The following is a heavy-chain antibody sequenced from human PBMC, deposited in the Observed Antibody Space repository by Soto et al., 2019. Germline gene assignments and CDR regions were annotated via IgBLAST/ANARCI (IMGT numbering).Heavy chain of an antibody. D-gene: IGHD6-19*01. CDR3: ARDSSPGSGNVWYDAFEV. J-gene: IGHJ3*01. CDR1: GFTFNTYW. Sequence: DVQLVESGGGLVQPGGSLRLACAASGFTFNTYWMTWVCQAPGKWLEWVANIKGDGSRNNYVDSVEGRFTISRDNAKNSLFLQMNRLRVEDTAVYYCARDSSPGSGNVWYDAFEVWGQGTKVTVSS. CDR2: IKGDGSRN. V-gene: IGHV3-7*01.